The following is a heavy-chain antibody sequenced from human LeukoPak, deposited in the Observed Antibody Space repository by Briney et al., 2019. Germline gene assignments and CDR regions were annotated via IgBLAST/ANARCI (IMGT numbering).Heavy chain of an antibody. J-gene: IGHJ2*01. CDR3: ARDRADSSGWFNYWYFAL. V-gene: IGHV3-53*01. D-gene: IGHD6-19*01. Sequence: GGSMRLSCAASGFNVNSNYMNWVRQAPGKGLEWVSAIYSGGSTYYADSVKGRFTISRDNSKNTLYLQMNSLRTEDTAVYYCARDRADSSGWFNYWYFALWGRGTLVTVSS. CDR1: GFNVNSNY. CDR2: IYSGGST.